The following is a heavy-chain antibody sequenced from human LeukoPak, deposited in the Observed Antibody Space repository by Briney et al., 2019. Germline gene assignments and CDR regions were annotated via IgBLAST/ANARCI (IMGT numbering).Heavy chain of an antibody. V-gene: IGHV1-2*06. Sequence: ASVKVSCKASGYTFTGYYMHWVRQAPGQGLEWMGRINPNSGDIKYAQKFQGRVTMTRDTSISTAYLELSRLTSDDTAVYYCAKRYCSSPNCYANFDYWGQGTLVTVSS. J-gene: IGHJ4*02. CDR1: GYTFTGYY. D-gene: IGHD2-2*01. CDR2: INPNSGDI. CDR3: AKRYCSSPNCYANFDY.